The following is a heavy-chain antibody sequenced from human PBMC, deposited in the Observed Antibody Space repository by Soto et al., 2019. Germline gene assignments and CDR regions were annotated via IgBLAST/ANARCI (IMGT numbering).Heavy chain of an antibody. CDR2: ISPFNGNT. V-gene: IGHV1-18*01. J-gene: IGHJ6*02. Sequence: QVELVQYGAEVKKPGASVRVSCKSSGYPFTHYGITWVRQAPGQGLEWMGWISPFNGNTNYGQTLQGRVTLTTDTSTSTVYMELRSLRSDDTAVYYCARDQSFDRSYYYGIDVWGQGTTVTVSS. CDR1: GYPFTHYG. CDR3: ARDQSFDRSYYYGIDV. D-gene: IGHD3-10*01.